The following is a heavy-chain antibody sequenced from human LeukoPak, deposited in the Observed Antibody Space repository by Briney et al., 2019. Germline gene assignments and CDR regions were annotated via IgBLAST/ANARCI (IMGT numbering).Heavy chain of an antibody. D-gene: IGHD6-19*01. CDR1: GGSISSYY. CDR2: IYYSGST. CDR3: ASQMSSGWISEDV. V-gene: IGHV4-59*08. Sequence: PSETLSLTCTVSGGSISSYYWSWIRQPPGKGLEWIGYIYYSGSTNYNPSLKSRVTISVDTSKNQFSLKLSSVTAADTAVYYCASQMSSGWISEDVWGQGTTVTVSS. J-gene: IGHJ6*02.